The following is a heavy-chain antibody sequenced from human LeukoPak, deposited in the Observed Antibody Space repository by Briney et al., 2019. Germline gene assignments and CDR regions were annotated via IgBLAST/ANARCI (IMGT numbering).Heavy chain of an antibody. CDR2: INHSGST. CDR3: ARGQGAIAAAGTRWFDP. V-gene: IGHV4-34*01. J-gene: IGHJ5*02. D-gene: IGHD6-13*01. CDR1: GGSISSYY. Sequence: PSETLSLTCTVSGGSISSYYWSWIRQPPGKGLEWIGEINHSGSTNYNPSLKSRVTISVDTSKNQFSLKLSSVTAADTAVYYCARGQGAIAAAGTRWFDPWGQGTLVTVSS.